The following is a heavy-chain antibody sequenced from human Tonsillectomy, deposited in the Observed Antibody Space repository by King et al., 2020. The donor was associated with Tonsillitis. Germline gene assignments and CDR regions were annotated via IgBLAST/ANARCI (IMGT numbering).Heavy chain of an antibody. CDR1: GGSISSGGYY. Sequence: QLQESGPGLVKPSQTLSLTCTVSGGSISSGGYYWSWIRQHPGKGLEWIGYIYYSGSTYYNPSLKSRLTVSVDTSKNQFSLKLSSVTAADTAVYYCARGGSVWFGDLSKFSYWYFDLWGRGTLVTVSS. D-gene: IGHD3-10*01. V-gene: IGHV4-31*03. J-gene: IGHJ2*01. CDR3: ARGGSVWFGDLSKFSYWYFDL. CDR2: IYYSGST.